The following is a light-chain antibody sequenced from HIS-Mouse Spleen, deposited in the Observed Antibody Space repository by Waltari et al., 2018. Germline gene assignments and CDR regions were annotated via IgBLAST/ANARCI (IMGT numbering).Light chain of an antibody. CDR3: YSTDSSGNHRV. CDR2: EDS. J-gene: IGLJ2*01. V-gene: IGLV3-10*01. Sequence: SYDLTQPPSVSVSPGQTARITCSRDPLPKKYSYWYQQKSGQAPVLVIYEDSKRPSGIPERFSGSSSGTMATLTISGAQVEDEADYYCYSTDSSGNHRVFGGGTKLTVL. CDR1: PLPKKY.